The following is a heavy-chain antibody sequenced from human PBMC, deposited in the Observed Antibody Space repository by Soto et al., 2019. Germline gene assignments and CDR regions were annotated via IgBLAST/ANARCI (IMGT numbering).Heavy chain of an antibody. J-gene: IGHJ3*02. CDR3: ARHPLGWELLDEAFDI. D-gene: IGHD1-26*01. CDR2: IYYSVST. CDR1: GGSIISISYY. Sequence: LSLTCTVSGGSIISISYYWGWIGQPPWKGLEWIGSIYYSVSTYYNPSLKSRVTISVDTSKNQFSLKLSSVTAADTAVYYCARHPLGWELLDEAFDIWGQGTMVTVSS. V-gene: IGHV4-39*01.